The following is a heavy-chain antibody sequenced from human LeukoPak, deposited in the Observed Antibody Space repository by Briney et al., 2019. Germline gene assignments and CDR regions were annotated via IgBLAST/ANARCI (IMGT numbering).Heavy chain of an antibody. CDR3: AIGPGFYNYANDY. CDR1: GVTFSIAW. J-gene: IGHJ4*02. CDR2: IKSKTGGGTT. V-gene: IGHV3-15*01. Sequence: GGSLRLSCAVSGVTFSIAWMTWVRQGPGKGLEWVGRIKSKTGGGTTDYASPVKGRFTTSRDDSKSTLYLQMNSLRAEDTAVYYCAIGPGFYNYANDYWGQGTLVTVSS. D-gene: IGHD5-18*01.